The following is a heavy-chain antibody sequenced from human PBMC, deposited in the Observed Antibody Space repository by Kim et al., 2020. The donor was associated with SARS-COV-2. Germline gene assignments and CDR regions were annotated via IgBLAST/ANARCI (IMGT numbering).Heavy chain of an antibody. CDR3: AKAKPRSRYYYGMDV. J-gene: IGHJ6*02. V-gene: IGHV3-30*18. CDR1: GFTFSSYG. D-gene: IGHD3-10*01. CDR2: ISYDGSNK. Sequence: GGSLRLSCAASGFTFSSYGMHWVRQAPGKGLEWVAVISYDGSNKYYADSVKGRFTISRDNSKNTLYLQMNSLRAEDTAVYYCAKAKPRSRYYYGMDVWG.